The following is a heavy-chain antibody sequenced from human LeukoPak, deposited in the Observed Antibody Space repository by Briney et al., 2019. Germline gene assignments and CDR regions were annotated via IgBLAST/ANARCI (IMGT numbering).Heavy chain of an antibody. V-gene: IGHV3-48*04. CDR3: ARGGSDTAMAHDY. Sequence: GGSLRLSCAASGFTFNTYTMNWVRQAPGKGLEWVSYISGSSGIIDYADSVRGRFTISRDDAKNTLYLQVNSLRAEDTAVYFCARGGSDTAMAHDYWGQGTLVTVSS. J-gene: IGHJ4*02. D-gene: IGHD5-18*01. CDR2: ISGSSGII. CDR1: GFTFNTYT.